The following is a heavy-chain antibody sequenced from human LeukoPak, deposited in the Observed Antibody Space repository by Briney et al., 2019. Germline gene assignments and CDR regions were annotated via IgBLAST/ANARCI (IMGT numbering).Heavy chain of an antibody. CDR3: PKEGTETIFSRYYFDY. Sequence: PGGSLRLSCAASGFTFNNYAMSWVRQAPGKGLEWVSGISGDGDSTYYADSVKGRFTISRDNSKNTLYLQMNSLRADDTAVYYCPKEGTETIFSRYYFDYWGQGTLVTVSS. V-gene: IGHV3-23*01. D-gene: IGHD3-3*01. J-gene: IGHJ4*02. CDR1: GFTFNNYA. CDR2: ISGDGDST.